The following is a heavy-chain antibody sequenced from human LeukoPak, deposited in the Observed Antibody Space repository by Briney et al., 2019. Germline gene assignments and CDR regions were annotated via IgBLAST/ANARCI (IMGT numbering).Heavy chain of an antibody. CDR1: GYSFTSYW. CDR2: IYPGDSDT. V-gene: IGHV5-51*01. J-gene: IGHJ5*02. D-gene: IGHD2-15*01. CDR3: ARRGTGYCSGGSCYWFDP. Sequence: GESLKISCKGSGYSFTSYWIGWVRQMPGKGLEWMGIIYPGDSDTRYSPSFQGQVTISADKSISTAYLQWSSLKASDTAMYYCARRGTGYCSGGSCYWFDPWGQGTLVTVSS.